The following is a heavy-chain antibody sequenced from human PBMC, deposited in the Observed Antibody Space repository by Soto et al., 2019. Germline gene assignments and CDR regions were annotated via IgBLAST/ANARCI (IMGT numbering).Heavy chain of an antibody. CDR3: AHYS. Sequence: GGSLRLSCAASGFTFRNFVMHWVRQAPGKGLEWVALISYDGKNTNYVDSVKGRFTISRDNSKNTLYLQVNSLRPEDTAVYYCAHYSWGRGTLVTVSS. CDR1: GFTFRNFV. V-gene: IGHV3-30*03. CDR2: ISYDGKNT. J-gene: IGHJ4*02.